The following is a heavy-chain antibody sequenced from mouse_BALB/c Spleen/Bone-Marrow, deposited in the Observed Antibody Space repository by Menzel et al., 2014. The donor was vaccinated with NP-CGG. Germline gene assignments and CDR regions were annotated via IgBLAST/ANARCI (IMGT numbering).Heavy chain of an antibody. CDR1: GYSFTGYF. CDR2: INPYNGDT. V-gene: IGHV1-20*02. CDR3: ARGGSLRAVDY. J-gene: IGHJ4*01. Sequence: EVQLVESGPELVKPGASVKISCKASGYSFTGYFMNWVMQSHGKSLEWIGRINPYNGDTFYNQKFKGKATLTVDKSSSTAHMELRSLASEDSVVYYCARGGSLRAVDYWGQGTSVTVSS. D-gene: IGHD2-1*01.